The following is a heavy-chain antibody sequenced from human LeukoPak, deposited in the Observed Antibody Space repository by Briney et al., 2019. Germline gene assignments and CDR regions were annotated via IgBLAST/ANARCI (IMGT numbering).Heavy chain of an antibody. J-gene: IGHJ3*02. Sequence: GGSLRLSCAASGFTFSSYATSWVRQAPGKGLGWVSAISGSGGSTYYADSVKGRFTISRDNSKNTLYLQMNSLRAEDTAVYYCAKGYRDAFDIWGQGTMVTVSS. V-gene: IGHV3-23*01. CDR3: AKGYRDAFDI. CDR2: ISGSGGST. CDR1: GFTFSSYA. D-gene: IGHD2-2*02.